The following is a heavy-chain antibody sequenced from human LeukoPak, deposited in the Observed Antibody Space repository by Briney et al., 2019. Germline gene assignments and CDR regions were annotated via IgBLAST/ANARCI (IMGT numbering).Heavy chain of an antibody. V-gene: IGHV3-23*01. CDR1: SITFTKAW. D-gene: IGHD2-15*01. Sequence: GGSLRLSCAASSITFTKAWMNWVRQAPGKGLEWVSAISGSGGSTYYADSVKGRFTISRDNSKNTLYLQMNSLRAEDTAVYYCAKDLGSSAEYFQHWGQGTLVTVSS. CDR3: AKDLGSSAEYFQH. J-gene: IGHJ1*01. CDR2: ISGSGGST.